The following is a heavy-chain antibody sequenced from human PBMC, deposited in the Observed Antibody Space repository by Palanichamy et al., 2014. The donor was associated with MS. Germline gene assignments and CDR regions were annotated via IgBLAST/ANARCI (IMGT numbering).Heavy chain of an antibody. CDR2: ISGRGDYT. CDR3: ARDRGQWLRRPFDI. Sequence: EVQLLQSGGGKVQPGGSLRLSCAASGFIFSDYAMSWVRQAPGKGLEWVSAISGRGDYTYYPDSVKGLLTISRDNFKNTLYLELNSLRAEDTAVYYCARDRGQWLRRPFDIWGQGTMVTVSS. V-gene: IGHV3-23*01. J-gene: IGHJ3*02. CDR1: GFIFSDYA. D-gene: IGHD6-19*01.